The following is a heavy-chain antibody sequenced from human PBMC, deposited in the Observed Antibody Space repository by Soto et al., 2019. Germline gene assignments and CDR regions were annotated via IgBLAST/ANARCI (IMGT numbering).Heavy chain of an antibody. Sequence: ASVKVSCKASGYSFSGYGVHWVRRAPRQRFEWMGWINVAKGKTKYSQKFQGRVTVTGDTSASTVYMDLSGLRSEDTAVYYCTRDRAREGYFGMDVWGQGTTVTVSS. CDR2: INVAKGKT. V-gene: IGHV1-3*01. J-gene: IGHJ6*02. CDR3: TRDRAREGYFGMDV. D-gene: IGHD5-12*01. CDR1: GYSFSGYG.